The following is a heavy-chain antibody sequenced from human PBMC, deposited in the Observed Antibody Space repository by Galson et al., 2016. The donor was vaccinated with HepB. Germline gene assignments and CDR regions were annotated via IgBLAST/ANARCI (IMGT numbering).Heavy chain of an antibody. D-gene: IGHD5-12*01. CDR3: TRGFEGVNSGYYYAPLDY. Sequence: SETLSLTCSVSGGSFSSYYWSWIRQPPGKGLEWIGCIYSSGSTKYSPSLKSRVTISVDTSKNQFSLSLSSVTAADTAGYYCTRGFEGVNSGYYYAPLDYWGQGTRVTVSS. CDR1: GGSFSSYY. V-gene: IGHV4-59*01. CDR2: IYSSGST. J-gene: IGHJ4*02.